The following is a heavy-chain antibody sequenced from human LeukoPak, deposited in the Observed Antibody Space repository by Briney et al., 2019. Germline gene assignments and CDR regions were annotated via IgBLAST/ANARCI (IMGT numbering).Heavy chain of an antibody. Sequence: GGSLRLSCAASGFSFMNAWMIWVRQAPGRGLEWVGRIKSNADGGTPDYAAPARGRFTISRDDSKNTLYLQMNSLKTEDTAVYYCTTFYHEYSPYWGRGTLVTVSS. CDR3: TTFYHEYSPY. CDR1: GFSFMNAW. D-gene: IGHD2/OR15-2a*01. CDR2: IKSNADGGTP. J-gene: IGHJ4*02. V-gene: IGHV3-15*01.